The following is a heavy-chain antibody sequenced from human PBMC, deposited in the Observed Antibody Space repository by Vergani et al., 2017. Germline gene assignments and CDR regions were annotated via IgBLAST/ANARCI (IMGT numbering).Heavy chain of an antibody. J-gene: IGHJ4*02. D-gene: IGHD3-3*01. CDR2: ISGSGGST. CDR1: GFTFSSYG. CDR3: AKDLGTIFGAHDYFDY. Sequence: VQLVESGGGVVQPGRSLRLSCAASGFTFSSYGMHWVRQAPGKGLEWVSAISGSGGSTYYADSVKGRFTISRDNSKNTLYLQMNSLRAEDTAVYYCAKDLGTIFGAHDYFDYWGQGTLVTVSS. V-gene: IGHV3-23*04.